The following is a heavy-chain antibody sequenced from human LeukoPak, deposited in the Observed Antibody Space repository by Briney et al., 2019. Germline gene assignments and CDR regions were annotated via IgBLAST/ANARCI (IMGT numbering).Heavy chain of an antibody. Sequence: ASVKVSCKASGYTFTTSTISWVRQAPGQGLGWMGWISPYNGNTNYAQKLQGRVTMTTDTSTSTAYMEPRSLRSDDTAVYYCAREEGAPIAAANIWGLGTMVTVSS. V-gene: IGHV1-18*04. CDR1: GYTFTTST. J-gene: IGHJ3*02. CDR3: AREEGAPIAAANI. D-gene: IGHD6-13*01. CDR2: ISPYNGNT.